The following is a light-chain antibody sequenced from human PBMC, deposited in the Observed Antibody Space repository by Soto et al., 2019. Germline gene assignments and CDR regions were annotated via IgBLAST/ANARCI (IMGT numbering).Light chain of an antibody. Sequence: HSALTHPASVSGSPGQSITIFCTGTSSDVGGYNYVSWYQHHPGKAPKLLIYDVSNRPSGVSNRFSGSKSDNTASLTISGLQPEDEADYYCSSYTTSNTRQIVFGTGTKVTVL. CDR3: SSYTTSNTRQIV. J-gene: IGLJ1*01. V-gene: IGLV2-14*03. CDR2: DVS. CDR1: SSDVGGYNY.